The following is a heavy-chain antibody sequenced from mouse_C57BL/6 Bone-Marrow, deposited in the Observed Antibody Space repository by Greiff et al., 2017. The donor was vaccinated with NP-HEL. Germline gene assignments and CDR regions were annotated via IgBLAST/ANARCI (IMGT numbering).Heavy chain of an antibody. CDR2: IHPNSGST. D-gene: IGHD1-1*01. CDR3: ARRLRWFDY. J-gene: IGHJ2*01. V-gene: IGHV1-64*01. CDR1: GYTLTSYW. Sequence: QVQLQQPGAELVKPGASVKLSCKASGYTLTSYWMHWVKQRPGQGLEWIGMIHPNSGSTNYNEKFKSKATLTVDKSSSTAYRQLSSLTSEDSAVYYCARRLRWFDYWGQGTTLTVSS.